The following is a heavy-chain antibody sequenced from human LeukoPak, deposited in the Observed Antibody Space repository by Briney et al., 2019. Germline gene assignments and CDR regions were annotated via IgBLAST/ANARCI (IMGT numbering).Heavy chain of an antibody. D-gene: IGHD3-22*01. Sequence: GGSRRLSCAASEFTLRSYEMNWVRQAPGKGLEGVSYISSSGSTIYYADSVKGRFTISRDNAKKSLYLQMNTLRADDTAVYYCAREPMYYYDSSGPLYFDLWGRGTLVTVSS. J-gene: IGHJ2*01. CDR2: ISSSGSTI. CDR1: EFTLRSYE. V-gene: IGHV3-48*03. CDR3: AREPMYYYDSSGPLYFDL.